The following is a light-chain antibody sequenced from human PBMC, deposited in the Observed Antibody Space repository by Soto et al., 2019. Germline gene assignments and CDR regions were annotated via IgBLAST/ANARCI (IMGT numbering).Light chain of an antibody. CDR3: QQDNDWPPFT. V-gene: IGKV3-15*01. Sequence: EIVMTQSPATLSVSPGERATLSCRASQSVSSNLAWYQEKPGQAPRLLIYGASTRATGIPARFSVSGSGTEFTHTISSLRSEDFAVYYCQQDNDWPPFTFGGGTKVEIK. CDR1: QSVSSN. CDR2: GAS. J-gene: IGKJ4*02.